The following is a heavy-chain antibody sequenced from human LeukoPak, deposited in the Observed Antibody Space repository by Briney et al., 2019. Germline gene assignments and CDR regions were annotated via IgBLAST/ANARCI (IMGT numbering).Heavy chain of an antibody. J-gene: IGHJ4*02. V-gene: IGHV3-30*18. CDR3: AKDRRPRIAAAGTFYDY. CDR1: GFTFSSYG. D-gene: IGHD6-13*01. CDR2: ISYDGSNK. Sequence: GGSLRLSCADSGFTFSSYGMHWVRQAPGKGLEWVAVISYDGSNKYYADSVKGRFTISRDNSKNTLYLQMNSLRAEDTAVYYCAKDRRPRIAAAGTFYDYWGQGTLVTVSS.